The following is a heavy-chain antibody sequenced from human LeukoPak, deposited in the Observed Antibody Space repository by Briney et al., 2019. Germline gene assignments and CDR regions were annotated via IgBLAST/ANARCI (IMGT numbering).Heavy chain of an antibody. CDR1: GYSFTSYW. D-gene: IGHD6-13*01. V-gene: IGHV5-51*01. CDR3: ARHPHISSSWYVPPFDY. CDR2: IYPGDSDT. Sequence: GESLKISCKGSGYSFTSYWIGWVRQMPGKGLEWMGIIYPGDSDTRYSPSFQGQVTISADKSISTAYLQWSSLKASDTAMYYCARHPHISSSWYVPPFDYWGQGTLVTVSS. J-gene: IGHJ4*02.